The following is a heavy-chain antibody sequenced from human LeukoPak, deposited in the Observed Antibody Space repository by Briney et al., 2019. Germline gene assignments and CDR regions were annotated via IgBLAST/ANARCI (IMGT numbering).Heavy chain of an antibody. Sequence: SETLPLTCTVSGGSISSYYWSWIRQPPGKGLEWIGYIYYSGSTNYNPSLKSRVTISVDTSKNQFSLKLSSVTAADTAVHYCARELTAGTFDYWGQGTLVTVSS. CDR1: GGSISSYY. V-gene: IGHV4-59*01. D-gene: IGHD6-13*01. CDR3: ARELTAGTFDY. J-gene: IGHJ4*02. CDR2: IYYSGST.